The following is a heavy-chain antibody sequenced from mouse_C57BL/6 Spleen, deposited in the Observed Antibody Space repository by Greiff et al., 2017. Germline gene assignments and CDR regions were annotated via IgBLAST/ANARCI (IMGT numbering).Heavy chain of an antibody. Sequence: VQLQQSGPELVKPGASVKISCKASGYAFSSSWMNWVKQRPGKGLEWIGRIYPGDGDTNYNGKFKGKATLTADKSSSTAYMQLSSLTSEDAAVXFCALNWDYWGQGTTLTVSS. V-gene: IGHV1-82*01. J-gene: IGHJ2*01. CDR3: ALNWDY. D-gene: IGHD4-1*02. CDR2: IYPGDGDT. CDR1: GYAFSSSW.